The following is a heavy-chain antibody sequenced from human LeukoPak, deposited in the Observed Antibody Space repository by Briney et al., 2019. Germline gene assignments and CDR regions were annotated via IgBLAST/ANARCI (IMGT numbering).Heavy chain of an antibody. Sequence: GESLKISCKGSGYSFTSYWIGWVRQMPGKGLEWMGIIYPGDSDTRYSPSFQGQVTISADKSISTAYLQWSSLKASDTAMYYCATGLGVRYSGSYFVYWGQGTLVTVSS. CDR2: IYPGDSDT. D-gene: IGHD1-26*01. CDR1: GYSFTSYW. CDR3: ATGLGVRYSGSYFVY. V-gene: IGHV5-51*01. J-gene: IGHJ4*02.